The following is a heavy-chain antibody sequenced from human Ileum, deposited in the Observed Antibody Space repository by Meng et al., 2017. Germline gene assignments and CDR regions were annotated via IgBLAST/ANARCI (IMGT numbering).Heavy chain of an antibody. D-gene: IGHD2-15*01. V-gene: IGHV3-72*01. CDR2: IRNKTNSYTT. CDR1: GFTFSDHY. J-gene: IGHJ4*02. Sequence: GGSLRLSCAASGFTFSDHYMDWIRQAPGKGLEWVGRIRNKTNSYTTEYAASVKARFTISRDDSKNSLYLQMNSLETEDTALYYCARGFCSGDTCYSGLHWGQGTLVTVSS. CDR3: ARGFCSGDTCYSGLH.